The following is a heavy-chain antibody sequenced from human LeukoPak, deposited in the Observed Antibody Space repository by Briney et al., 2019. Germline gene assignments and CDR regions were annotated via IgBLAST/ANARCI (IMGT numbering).Heavy chain of an antibody. Sequence: GGSLRLSCAASGFXFSSYVISWVRQAPGKGLECVSAISGSGGSTYFADTVKGRFTISRDNSKNTLYLQMNTLRAEDTAVYYCAKGYDFLTGYYDSWGQGTLVTVSS. V-gene: IGHV3-23*01. D-gene: IGHD3-9*01. J-gene: IGHJ4*02. CDR2: ISGSGGST. CDR1: GFXFSSYV. CDR3: AKGYDFLTGYYDS.